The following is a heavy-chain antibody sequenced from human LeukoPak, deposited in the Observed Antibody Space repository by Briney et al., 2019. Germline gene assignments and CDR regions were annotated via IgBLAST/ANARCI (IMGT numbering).Heavy chain of an antibody. CDR3: ARVREYYYGSGSYYMDY. CDR2: ISSSSSTI. V-gene: IGHV3-48*01. Sequence: GGSLRLSCAASGFTFSSYSMNWVRQAPGRGLEWVSYISSSSSTINYADSVKGRFTISRDNAKNSLYLQMNSLRAEDTAVYYCARVREYYYGSGSYYMDYWGQGTLVTVSS. J-gene: IGHJ4*02. CDR1: GFTFSSYS. D-gene: IGHD3-10*01.